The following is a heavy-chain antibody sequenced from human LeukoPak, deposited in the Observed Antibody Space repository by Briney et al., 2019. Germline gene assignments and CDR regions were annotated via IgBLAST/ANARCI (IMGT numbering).Heavy chain of an antibody. CDR1: GGTFSSYA. J-gene: IGHJ4*02. CDR2: IIPIFGTA. Sequence: SVKVSCKASGGTFSSYAISWVRQAPGQGLEWMGGIIPIFGTANYAQKSQGRVTITADESTSTAYMELSSLRSEDTAVYYCAHITPNQLLHDYWGQGTLVTVSS. V-gene: IGHV1-69*01. D-gene: IGHD2-2*01. CDR3: AHITPNQLLHDY.